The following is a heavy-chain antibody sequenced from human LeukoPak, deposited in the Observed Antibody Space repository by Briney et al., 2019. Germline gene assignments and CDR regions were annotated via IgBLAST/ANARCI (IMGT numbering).Heavy chain of an antibody. V-gene: IGHV3-48*04. Sequence: GGSLGLSCAASGFTFSSYSMNWVREAPGKGLEWVSHISSSGGTIYYADSVKGRFTISRDNAKNSLHLQMNSLRAEDTAVYYCATFVDYWGQGALVTVSS. CDR2: ISSSGGTI. CDR3: ATFVDY. J-gene: IGHJ4*02. CDR1: GFTFSSYS.